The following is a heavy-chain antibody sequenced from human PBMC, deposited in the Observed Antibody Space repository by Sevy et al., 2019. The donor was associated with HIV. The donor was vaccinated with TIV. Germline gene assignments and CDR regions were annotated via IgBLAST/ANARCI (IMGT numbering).Heavy chain of an antibody. Sequence: GGSLRLSCAASGFTFSYYRMSWVRQAPGKGLEWVANIKGDGSEIYYVDSVKGLFTISRDNAKNSLFLEMNSLRAEDTAVYYCARDPGGRDWFDPWGQGTLVTVSS. J-gene: IGHJ5*02. CDR2: IKGDGSEI. D-gene: IGHD2-15*01. V-gene: IGHV3-7*03. CDR1: GFTFSYYR. CDR3: ARDPGGRDWFDP.